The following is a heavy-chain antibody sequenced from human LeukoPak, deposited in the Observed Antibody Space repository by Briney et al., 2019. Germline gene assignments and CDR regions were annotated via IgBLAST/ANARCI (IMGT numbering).Heavy chain of an antibody. CDR3: AKDRVYNYGGGTNFDY. Sequence: QPGGSLRLSCAASGFTFSSYAMHWVRQAPGKGLEWVAVIYYDGSNEQYTDSVKGRFTISRDSSKNTLYLQMNSLRGEDTAVYYCAKDRVYNYGGGTNFDYWGQGTLVTVSS. CDR2: IYYDGSNE. J-gene: IGHJ4*02. D-gene: IGHD5-24*01. V-gene: IGHV3-30*04. CDR1: GFTFSSYA.